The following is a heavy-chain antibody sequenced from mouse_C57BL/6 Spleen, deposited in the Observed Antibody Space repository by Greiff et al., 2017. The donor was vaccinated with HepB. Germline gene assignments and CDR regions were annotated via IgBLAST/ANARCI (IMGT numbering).Heavy chain of an antibody. CDR2: IDPSDSYT. V-gene: IGHV1-50*01. D-gene: IGHD1-1*01. CDR1: GYTFTSYW. J-gene: IGHJ1*03. CDR3: ARGYDGSSPLGV. Sequence: QVQLQQPGAELVKPGASVKLSCKASGYTFTSYWMQWVKQRPGQGLEWIGEIDPSDSYTNYNQKFKGKATLTVDTSSGTAYMQLSSLTSEDSAVYYCARGYDGSSPLGVWGTGTTVTVSS.